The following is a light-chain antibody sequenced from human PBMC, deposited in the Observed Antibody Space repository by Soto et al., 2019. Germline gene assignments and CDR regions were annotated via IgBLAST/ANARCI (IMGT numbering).Light chain of an antibody. J-gene: IGKJ1*01. V-gene: IGKV3-15*01. CDR1: QSISSN. CDR2: AAS. Sequence: EIVMTQSPATLSVSPGERATLSCSASQSISSNLAWYQQKPGLAPRLLFYAASTRATGIPARFSGSGSGTEFTLTISSLQSEDFAVYYCQQYNDWPLTLGQGTKVDIK. CDR3: QQYNDWPLT.